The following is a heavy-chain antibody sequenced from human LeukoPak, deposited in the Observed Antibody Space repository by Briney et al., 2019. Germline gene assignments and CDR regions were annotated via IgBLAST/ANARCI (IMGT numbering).Heavy chain of an antibody. CDR1: GFTFSSYS. CDR3: ARGLTYYYDSSRPL. CDR2: ISSSSSTI. V-gene: IGHV3-48*04. D-gene: IGHD3-22*01. J-gene: IGHJ4*02. Sequence: PGGSLRLSCAASGFTFSSYSMNWVRQAPGKGLEWVSYISSSSSTIYYADSVKGRFTISRDNAKNSLYLQMNSLRAEDTAVYYCARGLTYYYDSSRPLWGQGTLVTVSS.